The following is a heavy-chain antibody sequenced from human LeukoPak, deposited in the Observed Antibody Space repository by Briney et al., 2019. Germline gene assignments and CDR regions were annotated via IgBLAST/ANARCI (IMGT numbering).Heavy chain of an antibody. CDR2: ITHGGQI. V-gene: IGHV3-21*01. CDR1: GILFNRFG. J-gene: IGHJ5*02. Sequence: PGGSLKLSFVASGILFNRFGQKRVRQGPGKGTEWVSSITHGGQIYYADSVKGRFTISRDNTKNSVYLQMDNLRDDDTAVYFCARDDRYGSGTLGKRFDPWGQGTLVSVSS. CDR3: ARDDRYGSGTLGKRFDP. D-gene: IGHD3-10*01.